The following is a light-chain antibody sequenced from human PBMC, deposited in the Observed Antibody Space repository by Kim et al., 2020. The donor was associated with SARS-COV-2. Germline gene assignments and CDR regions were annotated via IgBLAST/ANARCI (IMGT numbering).Light chain of an antibody. CDR2: DAS. V-gene: IGKV3-11*01. CDR3: QRSSWPIT. Sequence: PGEGATLSCRAGQSVGDFLAWYQQRPGQAPRLLIYDASKRATGIPTRFSGSGSGTDFTLTVSTLEPEDFALYYCQRSSWPITFGQGTRLEIK. J-gene: IGKJ5*01. CDR1: QSVGDF.